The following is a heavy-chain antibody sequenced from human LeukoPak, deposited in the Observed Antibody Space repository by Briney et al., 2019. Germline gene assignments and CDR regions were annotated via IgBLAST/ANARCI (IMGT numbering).Heavy chain of an antibody. CDR3: ATIPHISGDYVWGSYRKPIDY. Sequence: ASVKVSCKASGYTFTSYYMHWVRQAPGQGLEWMGIINPNGGGTTYAQKFQGRVTMTEDTSTDTAYMELSSLRSEDTAVYYCATIPHISGDYVWGSYRKPIDYWGQGTLVTVSS. CDR2: INPNGGGT. J-gene: IGHJ4*02. CDR1: GYTFTSYY. D-gene: IGHD3-16*02. V-gene: IGHV1-46*01.